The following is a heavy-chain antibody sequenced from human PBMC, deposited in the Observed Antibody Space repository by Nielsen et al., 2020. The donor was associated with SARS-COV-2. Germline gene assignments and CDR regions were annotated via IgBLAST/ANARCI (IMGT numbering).Heavy chain of an antibody. CDR2: IYYSGST. CDR3: ARPAGTAYWYFDL. CDR1: GGSISSYY. V-gene: IGHV4-59*04. D-gene: IGHD3-10*01. Sequence: SETLSLTCTVSGGSISSYYWSWIRQPPGKGLEWIGYIYYSGSTYYNPSLKSRVTISVDTSKNQFSLKLSSVTAADTAVYYCARPAGTAYWYFDLWGRGTLVTVSS. J-gene: IGHJ2*01.